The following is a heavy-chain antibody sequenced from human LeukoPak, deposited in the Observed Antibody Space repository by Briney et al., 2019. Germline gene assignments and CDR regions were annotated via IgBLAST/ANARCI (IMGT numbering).Heavy chain of an antibody. Sequence: SETLSLTCTVSGGSTSSYYWSWIRQPPGEGLEGFGYISYSGTTNYNPSLKSRVSISVDTSKKHFSLKLTSVTAADTAVYYCAREAYTSGSFGAFDIWGQGTMVTVSS. CDR2: ISYSGTT. D-gene: IGHD3-10*01. CDR3: AREAYTSGSFGAFDI. CDR1: GGSTSSYY. J-gene: IGHJ3*02. V-gene: IGHV4-59*01.